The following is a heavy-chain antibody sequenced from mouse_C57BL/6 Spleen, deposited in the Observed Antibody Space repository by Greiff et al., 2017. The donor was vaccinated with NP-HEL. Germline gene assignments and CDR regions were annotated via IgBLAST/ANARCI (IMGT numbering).Heavy chain of an antibody. CDR1: GYAFSSSW. J-gene: IGHJ4*01. D-gene: IGHD2-2*01. V-gene: IGHV1-82*01. Sequence: QVQLQQSGPELVKPGASVKISCKASGYAFSSSWMNWVKQRPGKGLEWIGRIYPGDGDTNYNGKFKGKATLTADKSSSTAYMQLSSLTSEDAAVYFCAREEVTTRVYYAMDYWGQGTSVTVSS. CDR2: IYPGDGDT. CDR3: AREEVTTRVYYAMDY.